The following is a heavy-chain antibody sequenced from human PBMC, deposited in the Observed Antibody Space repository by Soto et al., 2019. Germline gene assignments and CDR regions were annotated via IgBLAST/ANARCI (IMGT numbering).Heavy chain of an antibody. J-gene: IGHJ1*01. V-gene: IGHV1-18*04. CDR3: ARGGSSWSAEYYEH. CDR2: ISGFNGNT. D-gene: IGHD6-13*01. CDR1: GYTFTNYG. Sequence: QVQLVQSGAEVKKPGASVKVSCKASGYTFTNYGISGVRQAPGQGPEWMGWISGFNGNTKYARKVQGRVTLTTDTSATTAYMELRGLRSDDTAVYYCARGGSSWSAEYYEHWGQGTLVTVSS.